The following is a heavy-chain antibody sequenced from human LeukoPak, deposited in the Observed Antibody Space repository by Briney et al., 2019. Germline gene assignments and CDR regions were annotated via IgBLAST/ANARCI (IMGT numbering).Heavy chain of an antibody. V-gene: IGHV4-59*01. CDR3: ARGTTYYYDSSQVLWPAYFDY. J-gene: IGHJ4*02. CDR2: IYYSGST. D-gene: IGHD3-22*01. CDR1: GGSISSYY. Sequence: MPSETLSLTCTVSGGSISSYYWSWIRQPPGKGLEWNGYIYYSGSTNYNPSLKSRVTISVDTSKNQVSLKLSSVTAADTAVYYCARGTTYYYDSSQVLWPAYFDYWGQGTLVTVSS.